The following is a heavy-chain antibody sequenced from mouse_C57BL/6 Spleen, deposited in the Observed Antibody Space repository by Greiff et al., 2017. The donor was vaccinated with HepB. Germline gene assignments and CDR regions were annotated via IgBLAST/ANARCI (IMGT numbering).Heavy chain of an antibody. Sequence: VQLQQSGAELAKPGASVKLSCKASGYTFTSYWMHWVKQRPGQGLEWIGYINPSSGYTKYNQKFKDKATLTADKSSSTAYMQLSSLTYEDSAVYYCAYGRSTRYFDVWGTGTTVTVSS. J-gene: IGHJ1*03. CDR1: GYTFTSYW. CDR2: INPSSGYT. V-gene: IGHV1-7*01. D-gene: IGHD1-1*01. CDR3: AYGRSTRYFDV.